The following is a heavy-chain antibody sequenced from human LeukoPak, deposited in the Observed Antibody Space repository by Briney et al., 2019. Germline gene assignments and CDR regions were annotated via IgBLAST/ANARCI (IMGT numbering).Heavy chain of an antibody. D-gene: IGHD1-26*01. CDR2: IIPIFGTA. V-gene: IGHV1-69*05. Sequence: SVKVSCKASGYTFTSYDISWVRQAPGQGLEWMGRIIPIFGTANYAQKFQGRVTITTDVSTSTAYMELSSLRSEDTAVCYCARDGDAGTYDYWGQGTLVTVSS. CDR3: ARDGDAGTYDY. J-gene: IGHJ4*02. CDR1: GYTFTSYD.